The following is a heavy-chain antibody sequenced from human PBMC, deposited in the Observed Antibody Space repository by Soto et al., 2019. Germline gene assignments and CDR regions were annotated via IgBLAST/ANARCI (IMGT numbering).Heavy chain of an antibody. V-gene: IGHV4-59*01. CDR3: AREGFYDTSGYPRYYYYGMDV. Sequence: SETLSLTCTVSGGSISSYYWSWIRQPPGKGLEWNGYIYYSGSTNYNPSLKSRVTKSVDTSKNQFSLKLSSVTAADTAVYYCAREGFYDTSGYPRYYYYGMDVWGQGTTVTVSS. CDR1: GGSISSYY. J-gene: IGHJ6*02. CDR2: IYYSGST. D-gene: IGHD3-22*01.